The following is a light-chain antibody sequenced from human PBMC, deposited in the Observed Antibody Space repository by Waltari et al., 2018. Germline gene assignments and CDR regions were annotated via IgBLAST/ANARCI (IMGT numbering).Light chain of an antibody. CDR2: AAS. CDR3: QQSYSTPYT. CDR1: QSISSY. V-gene: IGKV1-39*01. Sequence: DIQMTQSPSSLSASVGDRVTITCRASQSISSYLNWYQQKPGKAPKLLIYAASSLQSGVPSRCSGSGSATDFTLTISSLQPEDFATYYCQQSYSTPYTFGQGTKLEIK. J-gene: IGKJ2*01.